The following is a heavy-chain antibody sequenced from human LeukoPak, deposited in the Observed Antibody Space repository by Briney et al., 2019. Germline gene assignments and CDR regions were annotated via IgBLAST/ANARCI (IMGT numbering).Heavy chain of an antibody. CDR2: VIPIFGTA. CDR3: ATLWFGEFSFDI. V-gene: IGHV1-69*13. D-gene: IGHD3-10*01. Sequence: ASVKVSCKASGGTFSSYAISWVRQAPGQGLEWMGGVIPIFGTANYAQKCQGRVTITADESTSTAYMELSSLRSEDTAVYYCATLWFGEFSFDIWGQATMVTVSS. CDR1: GGTFSSYA. J-gene: IGHJ3*02.